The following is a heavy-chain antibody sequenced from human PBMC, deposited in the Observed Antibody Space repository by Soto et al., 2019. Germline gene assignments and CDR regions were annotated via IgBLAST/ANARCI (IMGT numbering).Heavy chain of an antibody. Sequence: GGSLRLSCAASGFTFSSYSMNWVRQAPGKGLEWVSSISSSSSYIYYADSVKGRFTVSRANAKNSLYLQMNSLRAEDTAVYYCARCLRSSYSSSGWEIDYWGQGTLVTVSS. V-gene: IGHV3-21*01. D-gene: IGHD6-19*01. CDR2: ISSSSSYI. CDR1: GFTFSSYS. CDR3: ARCLRSSYSSSGWEIDY. J-gene: IGHJ4*02.